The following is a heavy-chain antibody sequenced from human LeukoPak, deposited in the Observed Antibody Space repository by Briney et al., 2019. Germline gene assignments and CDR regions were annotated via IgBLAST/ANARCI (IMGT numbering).Heavy chain of an antibody. CDR1: GFTSSSYS. CDR2: ISSSSSYI. D-gene: IGHD6-13*01. J-gene: IGHJ4*02. Sequence: GGSLRLSCAASGFTSSSYSMNWVRQAPGKGLEWVSSISSSSSYIYYADSVKGRFTISRDNAKNSLYLQMNSLRAEDTAVYYCASPRIAAADHWGQGTLVTVSS. CDR3: ASPRIAAADH. V-gene: IGHV3-21*01.